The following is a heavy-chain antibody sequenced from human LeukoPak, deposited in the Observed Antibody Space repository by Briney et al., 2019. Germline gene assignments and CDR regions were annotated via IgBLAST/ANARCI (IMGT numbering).Heavy chain of an antibody. Sequence: TGGSLRLSCAASGFTFSSYAMSWVRQAPGKGLEWVSAISGSGGSTYYADSVKGRFTISRDNSKNTLYLQMNSLRAEDTAVYYCARREWETTYYFDYWGQGTLVTVSS. CDR3: ARREWETTYYFDY. V-gene: IGHV3-23*01. D-gene: IGHD1-26*01. CDR2: ISGSGGST. J-gene: IGHJ4*02. CDR1: GFTFSSYA.